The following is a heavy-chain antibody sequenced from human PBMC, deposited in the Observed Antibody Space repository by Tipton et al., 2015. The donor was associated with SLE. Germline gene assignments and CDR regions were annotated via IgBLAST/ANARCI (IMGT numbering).Heavy chain of an antibody. D-gene: IGHD1-26*01. V-gene: IGHV3-64*01. CDR1: GFTFSTYP. CDR2: ISRNGDVT. CDR3: ATGVGAAYGFDG. J-gene: IGHJ4*02. Sequence: SLRLSCAASGFTFSTYPMHWVRQAPGKGLEYVSDISRNGDVTHYVNSVKGRFTISRDNSKTTLYLQMGSLRVEDMAVYYCATGVGAAYGFDGWGQGALVTVSS.